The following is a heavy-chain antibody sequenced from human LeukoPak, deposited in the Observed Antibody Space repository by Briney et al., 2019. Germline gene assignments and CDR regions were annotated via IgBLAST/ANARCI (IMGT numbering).Heavy chain of an antibody. CDR2: ISSSSSYI. CDR1: GFTFSSYS. CDR3: ARAPYCSGGSCPLPNYYFDY. J-gene: IGHJ4*02. Sequence: GGSLRLSCAASGFTFSSYSMNWVRQAPGKGLEWVSSISSSSSYIYYADSVKGRFTISRDNAKNSLYLQMNSLRAEDTAVYYCARAPYCSGGSCPLPNYYFDYWGQGTLVTVSS. V-gene: IGHV3-21*01. D-gene: IGHD2-15*01.